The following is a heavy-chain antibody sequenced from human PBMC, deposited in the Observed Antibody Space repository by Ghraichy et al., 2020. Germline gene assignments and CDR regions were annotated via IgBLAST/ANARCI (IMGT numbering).Heavy chain of an antibody. J-gene: IGHJ3*02. D-gene: IGHD5-18*01. V-gene: IGHV4-59*01. CDR3: ANLGNTYGNAFDI. CDR2: YYYSGRT. Sequence: SETLSLTCTISGGSIGSNFWCWIRQPPGKGLEWIGHYYYSGRTDYSPSLRSRVTISVDTSKNQFSLKMTSVTAADTALYYCANLGNTYGNAFDIWGQGTIVTVSS. CDR1: GGSIGSNF.